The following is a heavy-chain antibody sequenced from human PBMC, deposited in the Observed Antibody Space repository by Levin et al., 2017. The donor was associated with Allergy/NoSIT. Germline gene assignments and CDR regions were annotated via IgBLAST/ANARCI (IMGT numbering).Heavy chain of an antibody. CDR2: ISSIGSAR. V-gene: IGHV3-48*01. Sequence: PGGSLRLSCAASGFTFSSYSMNWVRQAPGKGLEWVSYISSIGSARYYADSVKGRFTISRDNAKNSLFLLMNSLRAEDTAVYYCVRDLTTAAPYYFDYWGQGTLVTVSS. CDR3: VRDLTTAAPYYFDY. J-gene: IGHJ4*02. D-gene: IGHD6-13*01. CDR1: GFTFSSYS.